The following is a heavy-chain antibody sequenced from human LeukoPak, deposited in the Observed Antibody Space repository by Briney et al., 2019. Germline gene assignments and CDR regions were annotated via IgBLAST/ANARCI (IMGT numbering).Heavy chain of an antibody. Sequence: SVKVSCKASGGTFSSNAISWVRQAPGQGLEWMGNIIPLFGKPNYAQKFQGRVTISADESMFTVYMELRSLTSEDTAVYYCARDEALNWFDPWGQGTLVTVSS. J-gene: IGHJ5*02. CDR3: ARDEALNWFDP. V-gene: IGHV1-69*15. CDR2: IIPLFGKP. CDR1: GGTFSSNA.